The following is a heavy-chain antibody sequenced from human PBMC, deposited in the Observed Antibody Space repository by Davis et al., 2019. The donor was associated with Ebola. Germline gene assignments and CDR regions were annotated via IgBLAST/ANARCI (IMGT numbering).Heavy chain of an antibody. CDR3: ARANSGLTSDWFDP. Sequence: ESLKISCSISGGSISFYYWSWIRQSPGKGLEWLGYVHNSGSTNYNPSLKSRVTMSIDTSNNQISLTLTSVTAADTVVYYCARANSGLTSDWFDPWGQGTLVTVSS. D-gene: IGHD6-25*01. V-gene: IGHV4-59*01. J-gene: IGHJ5*02. CDR2: VHNSGST. CDR1: GGSISFYY.